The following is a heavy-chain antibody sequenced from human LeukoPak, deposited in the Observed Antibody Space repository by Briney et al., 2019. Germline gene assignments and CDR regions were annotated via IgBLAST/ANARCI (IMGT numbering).Heavy chain of an antibody. Sequence: SETLSLTCTVSGGSISSGGYYWSWIRQPPGKGLEWIGYIYHSGSTYYNPSLKSRVTISVDGSKNQFSLKLSSVTAADTAVYYCARDSDFWSGFYYFDYWGQGTLVTVSS. D-gene: IGHD3-3*01. V-gene: IGHV4-30-2*01. J-gene: IGHJ4*02. CDR1: GGSISSGGYY. CDR3: ARDSDFWSGFYYFDY. CDR2: IYHSGST.